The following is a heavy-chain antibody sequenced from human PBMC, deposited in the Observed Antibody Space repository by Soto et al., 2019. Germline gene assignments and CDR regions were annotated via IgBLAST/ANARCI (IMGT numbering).Heavy chain of an antibody. V-gene: IGHV1-3*01. CDR1: GYTFTNYV. Sequence: ASVKVSCKASGYTFTNYVMYWVRQAPGQSLEWVGWINAASGNTKYSQKFQDRVTLTRDTSATTVFMEMSSLGLEDTAVYFCAREPYSGSWPLYYGMDVWGQGTTVTVSS. J-gene: IGHJ6*02. D-gene: IGHD6-13*01. CDR2: INAASGNT. CDR3: AREPYSGSWPLYYGMDV.